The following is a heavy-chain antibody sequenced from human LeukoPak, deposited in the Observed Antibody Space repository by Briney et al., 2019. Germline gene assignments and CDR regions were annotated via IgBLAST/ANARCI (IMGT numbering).Heavy chain of an antibody. CDR3: ARDGVAGTHYYYMDV. D-gene: IGHD2-15*01. J-gene: IGHJ6*03. Sequence: ASVKVSCKASGYTFTAYYIHWVRQAPGQGLEWMGWINPNSGGTNYAQKFQGRVTMTRDTSISTAYMELSRLRSDDTAVYYCARDGVAGTHYYYMDVWGKGTTVTISS. CDR2: INPNSGGT. V-gene: IGHV1-2*02. CDR1: GYTFTAYY.